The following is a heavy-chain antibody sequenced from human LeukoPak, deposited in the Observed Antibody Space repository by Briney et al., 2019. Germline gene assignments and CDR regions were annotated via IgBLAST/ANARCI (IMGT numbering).Heavy chain of an antibody. J-gene: IGHJ4*02. CDR2: ISSSGSTI. CDR3: ASEAYDYVWGSYRYHFDY. Sequence: VGSLRLSCAASGFTFSSYEMNWVRQAPGKGLEWVSYISSSGSTIYYADSVKGRFTISRDNDKNSLYLQMNSLRAEDTAVYYCASEAYDYVWGSYRYHFDYWGQGTLVTVSS. D-gene: IGHD3-16*02. CDR1: GFTFSSYE. V-gene: IGHV3-48*03.